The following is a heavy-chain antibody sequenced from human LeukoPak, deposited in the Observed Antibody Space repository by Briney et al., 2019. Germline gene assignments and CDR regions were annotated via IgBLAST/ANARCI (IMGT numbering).Heavy chain of an antibody. V-gene: IGHV4-4*02. CDR2: ILYTGDT. CDR1: GASVSSGNW. D-gene: IGHD2-15*01. CDR3: ARARRGCSANSCYLDP. J-gene: IGHJ5*02. Sequence: PSETLSLTCAVSGASVSSGNWWNWARQSPGKGLEWIAEILYTGDTNYNPSLRSRVTLSIDNSNNEASLKLASVTAADSAVYYCARARRGCSANSCYLDPWGPGILVTVSS.